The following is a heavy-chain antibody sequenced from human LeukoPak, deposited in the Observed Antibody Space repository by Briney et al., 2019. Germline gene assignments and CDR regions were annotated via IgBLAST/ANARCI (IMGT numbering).Heavy chain of an antibody. CDR2: IWYDGSNK. CDR1: GFTFSSYG. CDR3: ARDFSLNRRSTTRHDY. D-gene: IGHD1-14*01. Sequence: PGGSLRLSCAASGFTFSSYGMHWVRQAPGKGLEWVAVIWYDGSNKYYADSVKGRFTISRDNAKNSLYLQMNSLRAEDTAVYYCARDFSLNRRSTTRHDYWGQGTLVTVSS. V-gene: IGHV3-33*01. J-gene: IGHJ4*02.